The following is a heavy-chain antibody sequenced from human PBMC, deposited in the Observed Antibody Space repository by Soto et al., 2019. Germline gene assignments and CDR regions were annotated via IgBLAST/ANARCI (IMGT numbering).Heavy chain of an antibody. J-gene: IGHJ5*02. CDR3: ASSDCSSGSFPNWFDP. Sequence: EVQLVESGGGLVQPGGSLRLSCAASGFSVTYTYMSWIRQAPGKGLEWVSVIYSGGRTFYADSVRGRFTISRDEGKNTLYLQMQSLRPEDTGGYLCASSDCSSGSFPNWFDPWGQGTPVIFSS. V-gene: IGHV3-66*01. CDR1: GFSVTYTY. D-gene: IGHD2-15*01. CDR2: IYSGGRT.